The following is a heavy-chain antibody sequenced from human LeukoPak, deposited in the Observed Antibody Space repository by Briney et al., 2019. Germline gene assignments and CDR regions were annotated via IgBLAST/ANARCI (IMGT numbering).Heavy chain of an antibody. Sequence: GASVKVSCKASGGTFSSYAISWVRQAPGQGLEWMGGIIPIFGTANYAQKFQGRVTITADESTSTAYMELSSLRSEDTAVYYCARKPVAGSTDWFDPWGQGTLVTVSS. CDR3: ARKPVAGSTDWFDP. J-gene: IGHJ5*02. CDR2: IIPIFGTA. D-gene: IGHD6-19*01. CDR1: GGTFSSYA. V-gene: IGHV1-69*01.